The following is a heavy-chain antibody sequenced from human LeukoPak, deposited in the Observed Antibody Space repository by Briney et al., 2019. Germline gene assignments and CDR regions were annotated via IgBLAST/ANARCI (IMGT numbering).Heavy chain of an antibody. V-gene: IGHV4-39*01. Sequence: SETLSLTCTVSGGSISTGSSFCWGWIRQPPGKGLEWIGSIYYSGSTYYNPSLKSRVTMSVDTSKNQFSLKLSSVTAADTAVYYCARQLYPYYFDYWGQGSLATVSS. CDR1: GGSISTGSSFC. CDR3: ARQLYPYYFDY. J-gene: IGHJ4*02. CDR2: IYYSGST. D-gene: IGHD3-3*01.